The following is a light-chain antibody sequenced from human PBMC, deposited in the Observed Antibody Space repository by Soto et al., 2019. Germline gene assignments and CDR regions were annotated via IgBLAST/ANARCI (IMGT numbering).Light chain of an antibody. V-gene: IGLV2-14*01. CDR2: DVS. Sequence: QSALTQPASVSGSPGQSITISCTGTSSDVGGYNYVSWYQQHPGKAPKLMIYDVSNRPSGVSNRFSVSKSGNTASLTISGLQAEDEADYYCSSYTISSTLVFGGGTQLTVL. CDR3: SSYTISSTLV. J-gene: IGLJ2*01. CDR1: SSDVGGYNY.